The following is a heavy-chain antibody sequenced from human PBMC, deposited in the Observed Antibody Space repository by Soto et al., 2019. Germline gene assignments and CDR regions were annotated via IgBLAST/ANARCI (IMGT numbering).Heavy chain of an antibody. Sequence: GGSLRLSWAASGFTFSRYAMSGVREAPGKGLEWVSAISGSGGSTYYADSVKGRFTISRDNSKNTLYLQMNSLRAEDTAVYYCATDPWKWELYAFDICGQGTMVTVSS. CDR3: ATDPWKWELYAFDI. D-gene: IGHD1-26*01. V-gene: IGHV3-23*01. CDR2: ISGSGGST. J-gene: IGHJ3*02. CDR1: GFTFSRYA.